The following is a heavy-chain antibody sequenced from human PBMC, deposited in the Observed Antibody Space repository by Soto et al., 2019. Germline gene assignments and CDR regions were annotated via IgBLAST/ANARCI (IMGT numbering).Heavy chain of an antibody. D-gene: IGHD3-16*01. CDR1: GASISSYY. CDR2: INHSGST. V-gene: IGHV4-34*01. Sequence: SETLSLTCTVSGASISSYYWSWIRQPPGKGLEWIGEINHSGSTNYNPSLKSRVTISVDTSKNQFSLKLSSVTAADTDVYYCASGRWGSFDYWGQGTLVTVSS. CDR3: ASGRWGSFDY. J-gene: IGHJ4*02.